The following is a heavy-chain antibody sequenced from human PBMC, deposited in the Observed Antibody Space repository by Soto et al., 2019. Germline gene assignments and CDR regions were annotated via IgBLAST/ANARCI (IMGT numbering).Heavy chain of an antibody. Sequence: QVQLVQSGAEVKKPGSSVKVSCKASGGTFSSYAISWVRQAPGQGLEWMGGIIPIFGTANYAQKFQGRVTITADESTSTAYMELSSLRSEDTAVYYCASFFDVGDYGEDDAFDIWGQGTMVTVSS. V-gene: IGHV1-69*12. CDR1: GGTFSSYA. D-gene: IGHD4-17*01. CDR2: IIPIFGTA. J-gene: IGHJ3*02. CDR3: ASFFDVGDYGEDDAFDI.